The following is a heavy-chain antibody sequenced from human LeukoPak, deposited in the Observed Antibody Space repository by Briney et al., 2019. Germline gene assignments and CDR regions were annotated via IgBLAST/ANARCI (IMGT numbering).Heavy chain of an antibody. Sequence: SGGSLRLSCAASAFTFNTYWMHWVRHVPGRGLEWVSRINGDESSTNYADSVKGRFTISRDNAKDTLYLHMNSLTAEDTAVYYCARGAKWAYYFDYWGQGTLVTVSS. D-gene: IGHD1-26*01. CDR3: ARGAKWAYYFDY. V-gene: IGHV3-74*01. CDR2: INGDESST. CDR1: AFTFNTYW. J-gene: IGHJ4*02.